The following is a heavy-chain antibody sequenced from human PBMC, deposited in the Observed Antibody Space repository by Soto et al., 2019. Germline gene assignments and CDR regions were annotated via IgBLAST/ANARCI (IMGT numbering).Heavy chain of an antibody. Sequence: QVRLKESGPGLVKPSGTLSLTCAVSGGSVSSSSCWSSVRQAPRKGLEWIGEIYHSGTFNYNPSLARRVAVSVAESRNQVSLTLNSFTAADTAIYYCVRSVPAATWAYNGMDVWGQGTTVTVSS. CDR2: IYHSGTF. J-gene: IGHJ6*02. D-gene: IGHD2-2*01. CDR3: VRSVPAATWAYNGMDV. V-gene: IGHV4-4*02. CDR1: GGSVSSSSC.